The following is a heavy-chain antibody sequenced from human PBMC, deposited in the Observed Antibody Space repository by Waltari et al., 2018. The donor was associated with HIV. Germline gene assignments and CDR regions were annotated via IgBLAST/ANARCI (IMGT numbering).Heavy chain of an antibody. V-gene: IGHV1-2*04. Sequence: QVQLVQSGAEVKKVGASVKVSCKASGYTFSDYYIHWVRQAPGQGLEWMGWTNPNSGGTTYAQKFQGWVTMTRDTSVSTAYMELSRLRSDDTAVYYCARDAEVLGYSYRNYYYYYGMDAWGQGTTVTVSS. J-gene: IGHJ6*02. D-gene: IGHD5-18*01. CDR3: ARDAEVLGYSYRNYYYYYGMDA. CDR1: GYTFSDYY. CDR2: TNPNSGGT.